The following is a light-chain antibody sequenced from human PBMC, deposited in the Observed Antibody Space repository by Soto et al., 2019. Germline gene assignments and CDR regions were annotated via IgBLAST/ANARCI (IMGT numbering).Light chain of an antibody. CDR3: AAWDDSLDAVL. CDR2: SNN. CDR1: SSNIGTNT. Sequence: QSVLTQPPSASGTPGQRVSISCSGSSSNIGTNTVNWYQHLPGTAPKPLIYSNNQRPSGVPDRFSGSKSGTSASLAISGLQSEDEADYYCAAWDDSLDAVLFGGGTKLTVL. J-gene: IGLJ2*01. V-gene: IGLV1-44*01.